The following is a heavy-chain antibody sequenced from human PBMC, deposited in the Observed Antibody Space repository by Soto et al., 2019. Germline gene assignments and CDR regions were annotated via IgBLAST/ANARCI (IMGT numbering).Heavy chain of an antibody. CDR2: IYPSDSDT. Sequence: GESLKISCKGSGYSFSTSWIGWVRQMSGKGLEWMGTIYPSDSDTRYSPSFQGQVIISADKSTSTAYLQWRSLKASDTAMYYCATRAEYYDFWSGYYGAWGQGTLVTVSS. CDR3: ATRAEYYDFWSGYYGA. CDR1: GYSFSTSW. J-gene: IGHJ5*02. D-gene: IGHD3-3*01. V-gene: IGHV5-51*01.